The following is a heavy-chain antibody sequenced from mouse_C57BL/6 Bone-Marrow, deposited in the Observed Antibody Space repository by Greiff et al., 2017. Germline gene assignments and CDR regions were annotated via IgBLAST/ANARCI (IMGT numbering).Heavy chain of an antibody. CDR3: ARHEDNYYGYEYYAMDY. Sequence: QVQLQQSGAELVKPGASVKLSCKASGYTFTEYTIHWVKQRSGQGLEWIGWFYPGSGSIKYNEKFKDKATLTADKSSSTVYMELSRLTSEDSAVYFGARHEDNYYGYEYYAMDYWGQGTSVTVSS. CDR1: GYTFTEYT. V-gene: IGHV1-62-2*01. D-gene: IGHD2-2*01. CDR2: FYPGSGSI. J-gene: IGHJ4*01.